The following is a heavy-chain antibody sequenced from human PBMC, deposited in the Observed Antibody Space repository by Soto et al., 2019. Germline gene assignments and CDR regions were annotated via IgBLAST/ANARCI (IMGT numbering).Heavy chain of an antibody. CDR2: TYYKSKWYY. Sequence: QVQLQQSSPGLGKPSQALSLTCDISGDSVSSNSAGWNWIRQTPSRGLEWLGRTYYKSKWYYTYAASVKSRITVSPDTSKNQFSLQLTSVTPEDTAVYYCARGSWDDVSGHYYMDVWDKGTTVTVSS. CDR1: GDSVSSNSAG. V-gene: IGHV6-1*01. CDR3: ARGSWDDVSGHYYMDV. J-gene: IGHJ6*03. D-gene: IGHD1-1*01.